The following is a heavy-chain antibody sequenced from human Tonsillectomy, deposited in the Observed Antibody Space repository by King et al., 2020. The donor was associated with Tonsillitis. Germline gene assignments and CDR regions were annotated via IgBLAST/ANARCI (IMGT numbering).Heavy chain of an antibody. V-gene: IGHV3-9*01. Sequence: VQLVESGGGLVQPGRSLRLSCAASGFTFDDYAMAWVRQVPGKGLQWVSGISWNGGYKGYADSVKGRFTISRDNAKNSLYLQMNSLRAEDTALYYCAKDMHGSGTLDAFDFWGQGTMVTVSS. CDR2: ISWNGGYK. CDR1: GFTFDDYA. CDR3: AKDMHGSGTLDAFDF. D-gene: IGHD3-10*01. J-gene: IGHJ3*01.